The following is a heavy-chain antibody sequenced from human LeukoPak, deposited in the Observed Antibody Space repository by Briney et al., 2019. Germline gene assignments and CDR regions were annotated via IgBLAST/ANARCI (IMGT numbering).Heavy chain of an antibody. J-gene: IGHJ6*04. Sequence: EPSETLSLTCAVYGCSFSGYYWSWIRQPPGKGLEWVGEINHSGSSNYNASLKSRVTMSVDTSQNQFSLKVSSVTDADTAVYYCARSGYSSSRYRYYYGIDVWGKGTTVSVSS. V-gene: IGHV4-34*01. CDR2: INHSGSS. CDR3: ARSGYSSSRYRYYYGIDV. CDR1: GCSFSGYY. D-gene: IGHD6-13*01.